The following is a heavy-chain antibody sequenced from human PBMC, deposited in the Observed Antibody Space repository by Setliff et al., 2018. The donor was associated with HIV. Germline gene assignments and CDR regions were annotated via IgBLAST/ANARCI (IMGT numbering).Heavy chain of an antibody. D-gene: IGHD6-13*01. CDR2: IIPIFGTA. V-gene: IGHV1-69*05. CDR1: GGTFSSYA. CDR3: ARQTVTVGIPGYFDA. Sequence: VASVKVSCKASGGTFSSYAISWVRQAPGQGLEWMGGIIPIFGTANYAQKFQGRVTITTDESTSTAYMELSSLRSEDTAVYYCARQTVTVGIPGYFDAWGQGTLVTVSS. J-gene: IGHJ4*02.